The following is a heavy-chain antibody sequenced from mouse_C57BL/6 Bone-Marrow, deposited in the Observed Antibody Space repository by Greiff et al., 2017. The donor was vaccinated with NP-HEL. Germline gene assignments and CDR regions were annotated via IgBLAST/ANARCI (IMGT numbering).Heavy chain of an antibody. V-gene: IGHV1-82*01. D-gene: IGHD4-1*01. J-gene: IGHJ4*01. CDR3: ARSLTGAPYYAIED. CDR2: IYPGDGDT. CDR1: GYAFSSSW. Sequence: VQLQQSGPELVKPGASVKISRKASGYAFSSSWMNWVKQRSGQGLEWIGRIYPGDGDTNYNGKFKCKATLTSDKSCSLAYMQRSSLASEESAVYFWARSLTGAPYYAIEDWGQGTSVTVSS.